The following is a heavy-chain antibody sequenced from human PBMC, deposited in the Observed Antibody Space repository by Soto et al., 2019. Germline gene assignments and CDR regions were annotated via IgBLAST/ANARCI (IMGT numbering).Heavy chain of an antibody. CDR1: GFSLSTSGVG. CDR3: AHIGGLGELARGYYYGMDV. Sequence: QITLKESGPTLVKPTQTLTLTCTFSGFSLSTSGVGVGWIRQPPGKALEWLALIYWDDDKRYSPSLKSRLTITTDTSKNQVVLTRTNMEPVDTATYYCAHIGGLGELARGYYYGMDVWGQGTTVTVSS. CDR2: IYWDDDK. J-gene: IGHJ6*02. D-gene: IGHD3-16*01. V-gene: IGHV2-5*02.